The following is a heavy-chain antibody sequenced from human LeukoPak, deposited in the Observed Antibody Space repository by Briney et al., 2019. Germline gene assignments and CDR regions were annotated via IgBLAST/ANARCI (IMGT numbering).Heavy chain of an antibody. CDR2: IYYSGST. D-gene: IGHD6-13*01. J-gene: IGHJ3*02. CDR3: ARHDSSTRYGGAFDI. V-gene: IGHV4-59*08. CDR1: GGSISSYY. Sequence: PSETLSLTCTVSGGSISSYYWSWIRQPPGKGLEWIGYIYYSGSTNYNPSLKSRVTISVDTSKNQFSLKLSSVTAADTAVYYCARHDSSTRYGGAFDIWGQGTMVTVSS.